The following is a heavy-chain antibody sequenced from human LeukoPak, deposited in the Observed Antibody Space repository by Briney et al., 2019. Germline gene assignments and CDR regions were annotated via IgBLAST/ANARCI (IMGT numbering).Heavy chain of an antibody. CDR1: GGSISSSSYY. J-gene: IGHJ5*02. CDR2: IYYSGST. Sequence: SETLSLTCTVSGGSISSSSYYWGWIRQPPGKGLEWIGTIYYSGSTYYNPSLKSRVTISVDTSKNQFSLKLSSVTAADTAVYYCARAPPMRFGHWGQGTLVTVSS. D-gene: IGHD3-22*01. CDR3: ARAPPMRFGH. V-gene: IGHV4-39*07.